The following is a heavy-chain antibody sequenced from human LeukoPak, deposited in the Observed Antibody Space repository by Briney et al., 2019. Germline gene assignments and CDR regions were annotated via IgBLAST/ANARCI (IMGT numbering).Heavy chain of an antibody. CDR2: IRSKAYGGTT. CDR1: GFTFGDYA. D-gene: IGHD3-10*01. CDR3: TREDFRGVIVGFDY. J-gene: IGHJ4*02. Sequence: PGGSLRLSCTASGFTFGDYAMSWVRQAPGKGRKWVGFIRSKAYGGTTEYAASVKGRFTISRDDAKSIAYLQMNSLKTEDTAVYYCTREDFRGVIVGFDYWGQGTLVIVSS. V-gene: IGHV3-49*04.